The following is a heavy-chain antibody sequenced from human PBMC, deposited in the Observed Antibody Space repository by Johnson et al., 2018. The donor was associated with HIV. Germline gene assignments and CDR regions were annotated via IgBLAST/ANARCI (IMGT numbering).Heavy chain of an antibody. CDR1: GFTVSSNY. Sequence: VQLVESGGDLIQPGGSLRLSCAASGFTVSSNYMSWVRQAPGKGLEWVSVIYSGGSTYYADSVKGRFTISRDNSKNTLYLQMNSLRAEDTAVYYCARDLRCNRTVQGRSIISGVFDMWGQGTVVHVSS. CDR3: ARDLRCNRTVQGRSIISGVFDM. CDR2: IYSGGST. D-gene: IGHD3-10*01. V-gene: IGHV3-66*03. J-gene: IGHJ3*02.